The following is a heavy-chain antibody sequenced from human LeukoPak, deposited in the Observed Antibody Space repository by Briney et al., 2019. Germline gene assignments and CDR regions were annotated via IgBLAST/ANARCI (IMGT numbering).Heavy chain of an antibody. CDR1: GLIFSSYG. V-gene: IGHV3-30*02. Sequence: GGSLRLSCAASGLIFSSYGMHCVRQAPGDGLEWVAYIRHDESKTFYADSVKGRFTISRDNSKNTLYLQMHSLRAEDTALYYCAKPVIPSAYQGTYYMDVWGKGTTVTVSS. D-gene: IGHD3-16*01. J-gene: IGHJ6*03. CDR2: IRHDESKT. CDR3: AKPVIPSAYQGTYYMDV.